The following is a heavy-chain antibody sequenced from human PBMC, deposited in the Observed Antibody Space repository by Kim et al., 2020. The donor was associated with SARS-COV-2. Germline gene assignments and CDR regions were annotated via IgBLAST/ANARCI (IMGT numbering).Heavy chain of an antibody. V-gene: IGHV3-30*03. CDR2: ISYDGSNK. Sequence: GGSLRLSCAASGFTFSSYGMHWVRQAPGKGLEWVAVISYDGSNKYYADSVKGRFTISRDNSKNTLYLQMNSLRAEDTAVYYCAGIIWDNSGYLQRYYYYYYGMDVWGQGTTVTVSS. CDR1: GFTFSSYG. CDR3: AGIIWDNSGYLQRYYYYYYGMDV. D-gene: IGHD5-12*01. J-gene: IGHJ6*02.